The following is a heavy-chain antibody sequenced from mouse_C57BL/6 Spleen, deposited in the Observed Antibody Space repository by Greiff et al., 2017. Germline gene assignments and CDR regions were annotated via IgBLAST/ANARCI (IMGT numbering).Heavy chain of an antibody. CDR2: IDPSDSYT. Sequence: VKLQQPGAELVMPGASVKLSCKASGYTFTSYWMHWVKQRPGQGLEWIGEIDPSDSYTNYNQKFKGKSTLTVDKSSSTAYMQLSSLTSEDSAVYYCARSYYYGSYYFDYWGQGTTLTVSS. D-gene: IGHD1-1*01. CDR1: GYTFTSYW. V-gene: IGHV1-69*01. CDR3: ARSYYYGSYYFDY. J-gene: IGHJ2*01.